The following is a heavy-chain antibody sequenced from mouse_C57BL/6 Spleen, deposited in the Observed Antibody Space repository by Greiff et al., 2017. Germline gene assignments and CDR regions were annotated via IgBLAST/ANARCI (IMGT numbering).Heavy chain of an antibody. CDR3: ASDYGSSPSGFDF. CDR1: GYAFSSSW. J-gene: IGHJ1*03. V-gene: IGHV1-82*01. CDR2: IYPGDGET. Sequence: VQLQQSGPELVKPGASVKISCKASGYAFSSSWMNWVKQRPGQGLEWIGRIYPGDGETNYTGKFKGKATLTADKSSSTAFMQLSSLTSEDSAVYFWASDYGSSPSGFDFWGTGTTVTVSS. D-gene: IGHD1-1*01.